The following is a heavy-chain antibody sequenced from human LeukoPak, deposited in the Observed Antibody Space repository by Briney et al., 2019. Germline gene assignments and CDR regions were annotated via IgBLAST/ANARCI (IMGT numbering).Heavy chain of an antibody. CDR2: ISVYNGNT. V-gene: IGHV1-18*01. J-gene: IGHJ4*02. Sequence: ASVKVSCKASGYTFTSYYVSWVRQAPGQGLEWMGWISVYNGNTYYSQKLQGRVTMTTDTSTSTAYMELRSLRSDDTAVYYCAAPPYCSGGSCYELGYDYWGQGTLVTVSS. CDR1: GYTFTSYY. D-gene: IGHD2-15*01. CDR3: AAPPYCSGGSCYELGYDY.